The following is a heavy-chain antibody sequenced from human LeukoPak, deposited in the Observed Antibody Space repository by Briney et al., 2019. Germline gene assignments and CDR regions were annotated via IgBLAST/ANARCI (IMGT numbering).Heavy chain of an antibody. CDR3: AKRGFGGNSNDAFDI. Sequence: TGGYLRLSCAASGFTFSSYGMHWVRQAPGKGLEWVAFIRYDGSNKYYAESVKGRFTISRDNSKNTLYLQMNSLRAEDTAVYYCAKRGFGGNSNDAFDIWGQGTMVTVSS. CDR1: GFTFSSYG. D-gene: IGHD4-23*01. CDR2: IRYDGSNK. J-gene: IGHJ3*02. V-gene: IGHV3-30*02.